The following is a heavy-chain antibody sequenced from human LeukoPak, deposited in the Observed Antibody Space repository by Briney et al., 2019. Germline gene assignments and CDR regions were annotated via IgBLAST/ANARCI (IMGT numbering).Heavy chain of an antibody. CDR1: GFTFSSYA. D-gene: IGHD6-19*01. CDR3: ARDPSQPYSSPYYFDY. J-gene: IGHJ4*02. Sequence: GGSLRLSCAASGFTFSSYAMSWVRQAPGKGLEWVSYISSSGSTIYYADSVKGRFTISRDNAKNSLYLQMNSLRAEDTAVYYCARDPSQPYSSPYYFDYWGQGTLVTVSS. CDR2: ISSSGSTI. V-gene: IGHV3-48*03.